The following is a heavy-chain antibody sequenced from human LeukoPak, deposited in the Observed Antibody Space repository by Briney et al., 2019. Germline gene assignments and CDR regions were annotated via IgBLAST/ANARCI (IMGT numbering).Heavy chain of an antibody. D-gene: IGHD3-22*01. CDR3: ARSRVPLEIVGTSDAFDI. CDR1: GYTFTGYY. CDR2: INPNSGGT. Sequence: ASVKVSCKASGYTFTGYYMHWVRQAPGQRLEWMGWINPNSGGTNYAQKFQGWVTMTRDTSISTAYMELSRLRSDDTAVYYCARSRVPLEIVGTSDAFDIWGQGTMVTVSS. J-gene: IGHJ3*02. V-gene: IGHV1-2*04.